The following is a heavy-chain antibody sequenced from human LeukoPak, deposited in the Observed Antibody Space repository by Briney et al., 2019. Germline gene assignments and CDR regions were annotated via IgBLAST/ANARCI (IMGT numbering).Heavy chain of an antibody. Sequence: PGGSPRLSCAASGFTFSTFAMVWVRQAPGKGLEWVSLVSFDGTNKFYADSVKGRFTISRDNSKNTLYLQMSSLRAEDTAVYYCARDRGVYDIAGYYSWGQGTLVTVSS. V-gene: IGHV3-30*15. CDR2: VSFDGTNK. D-gene: IGHD3-22*01. CDR3: ARDRGVYDIAGYYS. J-gene: IGHJ4*02. CDR1: GFTFSTFA.